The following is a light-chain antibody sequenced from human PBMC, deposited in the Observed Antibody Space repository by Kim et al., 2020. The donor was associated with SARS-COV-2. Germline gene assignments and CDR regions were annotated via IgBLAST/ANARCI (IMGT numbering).Light chain of an antibody. CDR2: LGS. V-gene: IGKV2-28*01. J-gene: IGKJ4*01. Sequence: DIVMTQSPLSLPVTPGEPASISCRSSQSLLHSNGYNYLDWYLQKPGQSPQLLIYLGSNRASGVPDRFSGSGSGTDFTLKISRVEAEDVGVYYCIQALQTLTFGGGTKVDIK. CDR1: QSLLHSNGYNY. CDR3: IQALQTLT.